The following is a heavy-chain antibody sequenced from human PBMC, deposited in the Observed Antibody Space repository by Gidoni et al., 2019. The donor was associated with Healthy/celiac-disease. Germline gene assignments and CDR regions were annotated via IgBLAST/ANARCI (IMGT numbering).Heavy chain of an antibody. CDR3: AKDRYGGNFAYYFDY. V-gene: IGHV3-30*18. J-gene: IGHJ4*02. CDR1: GFTFRSYG. CDR2: ISYGGSNK. D-gene: IGHD2-21*02. Sequence: QVQLVESGGGVVQPGRSLRLSCAASGFTFRSYGMHWVRQAPGKGLEWGAVISYGGSNKYYADSVKGRFTISRDNSKNTLYLQMNSLRAEDTAVYYCAKDRYGGNFAYYFDYWGQGTLVTVSS.